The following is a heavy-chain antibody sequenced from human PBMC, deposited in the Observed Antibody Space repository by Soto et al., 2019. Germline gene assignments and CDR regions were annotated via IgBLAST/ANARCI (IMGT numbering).Heavy chain of an antibody. Sequence: QITLKESCPTLVKPTQTLTLTCTFSGFSLRNSGMGVGWIRQPPGQALEWLATISWDDDKRYTPCLKNRLTITTDTSKDRVVLTMTNMDPMDTGTYYCAHRPGDNWFDPWGQGTLVTGSS. CDR3: AHRPGDNWFDP. V-gene: IGHV2-5*02. CDR2: ISWDDDK. J-gene: IGHJ5*02. CDR1: GFSLRNSGMG. D-gene: IGHD3-10*01.